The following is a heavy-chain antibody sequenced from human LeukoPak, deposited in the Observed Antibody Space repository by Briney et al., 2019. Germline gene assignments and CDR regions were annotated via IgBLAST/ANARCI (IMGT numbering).Heavy chain of an antibody. J-gene: IGHJ5*02. CDR3: AKDRDLGVPLVLDP. CDR1: GFIFSSYA. D-gene: IGHD2-2*01. V-gene: IGHV3-23*01. Sequence: PGGSLRLSCAASGFIFSSYAMSWVRQTPGKGLEWVSGLSGSGVTTFYADSVKGRFTISRDNSKNTLYLQMNSLRAEDTALYYCAKDRDLGVPLVLDPWGLGSLVTVSS. CDR2: LSGSGVTT.